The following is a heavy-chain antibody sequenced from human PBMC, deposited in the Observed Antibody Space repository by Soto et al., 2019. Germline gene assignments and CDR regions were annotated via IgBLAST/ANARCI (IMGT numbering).Heavy chain of an antibody. V-gene: IGHV4-61*08. J-gene: IGHJ5*02. CDR1: GGSISSGGYY. CDR3: ARDWSIAVAGYNWFDP. D-gene: IGHD6-19*01. Sequence: PSETLSLTCTVSGGSISSGGYYWSWIRQHPGKGLEWIGYIYYSGSTNYNPSLKSRVTISVDTSKNQFSLKLSSVTAADTAVYYCARDWSIAVAGYNWFDPWGQGTLVTVSS. CDR2: IYYSGST.